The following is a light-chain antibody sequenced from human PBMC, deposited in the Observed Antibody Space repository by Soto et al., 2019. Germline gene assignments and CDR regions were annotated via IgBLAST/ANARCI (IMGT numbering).Light chain of an antibody. CDR3: QQYYSTPHT. CDR1: QSVLYSSNNKNY. CDR2: WAS. J-gene: IGKJ4*01. V-gene: IGKV4-1*01. Sequence: DIVMTQSPDSLAVSLGERATINCKSSQSVLYSSNNKNYLAWYQQKPGQPPKLLIYWASTRESGVPDRFSGSGFGTDFTLPISSLQAEDVAVYYCQQYYSTPHTVGGGTKVEIK.